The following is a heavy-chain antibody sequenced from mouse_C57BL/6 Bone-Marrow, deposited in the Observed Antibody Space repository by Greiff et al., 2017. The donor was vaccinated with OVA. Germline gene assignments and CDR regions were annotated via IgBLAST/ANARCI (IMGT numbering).Heavy chain of an antibody. J-gene: IGHJ4*01. CDR2: ISSGGSYT. CDR1: GFTFSSYG. V-gene: IGHV5-6*01. Sequence: EVKVVESGGDLVKPGGSLKLSCAASGFTFSSYGMSWVRQTPDKRLEWVATISSGGSYTYYPDSVKGRFTISRDNAKNTLYLQMSRLKAEDTAMYYCARQLTGVYWGQGTSVTVSS. CDR3: ARQLTGVY.